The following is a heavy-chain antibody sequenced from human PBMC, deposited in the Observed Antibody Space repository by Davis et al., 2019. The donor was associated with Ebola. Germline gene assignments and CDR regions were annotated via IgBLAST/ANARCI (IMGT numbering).Heavy chain of an antibody. J-gene: IGHJ4*02. CDR3: TTTTVTTNGY. CDR2: IRSKANSYAT. D-gene: IGHD4-17*01. CDR1: GFTFSGSA. Sequence: GESLKISCAASGFTFSGSAMHCVRQASGKGLEWVGRIRSKANSYATAYAASVKGRFTISRDDSKNTAYLQMNSLKTEDTAVYYCTTTTVTTNGYWGQGTLVTVSS. V-gene: IGHV3-73*01.